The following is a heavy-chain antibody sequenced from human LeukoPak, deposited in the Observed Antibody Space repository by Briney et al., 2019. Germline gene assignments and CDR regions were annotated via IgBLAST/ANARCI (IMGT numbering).Heavy chain of an antibody. D-gene: IGHD3-10*01. CDR2: IIPIFGTA. CDR1: GGTFSSYA. V-gene: IGHV1-69*05. Sequence: SVKVSCKASGGTFSSYAISWVRQAPGQGLDWMGGIIPIFGTANYAQKFQGRVTITTDESTSTAYMELSSLRSEDTAVYYCASPSGSGNGYYYYYMDVWGKGTTVTVSS. CDR3: ASPSGSGNGYYYYYMDV. J-gene: IGHJ6*03.